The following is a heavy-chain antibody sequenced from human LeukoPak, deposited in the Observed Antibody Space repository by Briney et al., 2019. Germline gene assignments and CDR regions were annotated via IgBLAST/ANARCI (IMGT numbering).Heavy chain of an antibody. D-gene: IGHD3-3*01. CDR1: GFTFSSYW. CDR2: IKQDGSEK. Sequence: GGSLRLSCAASGFTFSSYWMSWVRQAPGKGLEWVANIKQDGSEKYYVDSVKGRFTISRDNAKNSLFLQMNSLRAEDTAVYYCARDRITDFWSGCYTNYFDYWGQGTLVTVSS. V-gene: IGHV3-7*01. J-gene: IGHJ4*02. CDR3: ARDRITDFWSGCYTNYFDY.